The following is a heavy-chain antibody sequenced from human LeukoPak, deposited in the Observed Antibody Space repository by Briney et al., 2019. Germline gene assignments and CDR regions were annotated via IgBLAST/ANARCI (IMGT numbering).Heavy chain of an antibody. CDR3: AKWSGYEHSYYYYYMDV. Sequence: GGSLRLSCAASGFTFSSYGMHWVRQAPGKGLEWVAFIRYDGSNKYYADSVKGRFTISRDNSKTTLYLQMNSLRAEDTAVYYCAKWSGYEHSYYYYYMDVWGKGTTVTFSS. CDR1: GFTFSSYG. D-gene: IGHD5-12*01. CDR2: IRYDGSNK. V-gene: IGHV3-30*02. J-gene: IGHJ6*03.